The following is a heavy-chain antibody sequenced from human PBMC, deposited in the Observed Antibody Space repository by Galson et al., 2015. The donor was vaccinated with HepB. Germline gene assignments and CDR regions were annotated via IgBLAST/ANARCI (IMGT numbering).Heavy chain of an antibody. Sequence: SLRLSCAASGFTFSSYWMNWVRQAPGKGLEWVANIKQDGSEKYSVDSVKGRFTISRDNAKNSLYLRMNSLRAEDTAVYYCAREGYSGYDPYYYYGMDVWGQGTTVTVSS. CDR1: GFTFSSYW. CDR2: IKQDGSEK. CDR3: AREGYSGYDPYYYYGMDV. J-gene: IGHJ6*02. D-gene: IGHD5-12*01. V-gene: IGHV3-7*01.